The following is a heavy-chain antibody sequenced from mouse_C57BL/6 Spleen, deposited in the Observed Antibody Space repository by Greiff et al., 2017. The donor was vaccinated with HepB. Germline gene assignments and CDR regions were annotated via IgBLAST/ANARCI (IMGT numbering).Heavy chain of an antibody. CDR2: IRNKANGYTT. J-gene: IGHJ2*01. Sequence: DVKLVESGGGLVQPGGSLSLSCAASGFTFTDYYMSWVRQPPGKALEWLGFIRNKANGYTTEYSASVKGRFTISRDNSQSILNLQMNALRAEDSAAYYCERFYYDYDFLDYWGQGTTLTVSS. D-gene: IGHD2-4*01. V-gene: IGHV7-3*01. CDR3: ERFYYDYDFLDY. CDR1: GFTFTDYY.